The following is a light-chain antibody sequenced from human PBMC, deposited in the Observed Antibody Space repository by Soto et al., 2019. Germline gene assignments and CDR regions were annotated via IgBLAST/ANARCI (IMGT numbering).Light chain of an antibody. Sequence: DIPMTQSPSSLSASVGDRVTITCQASQDISNYLNWYQQKPGKAPKLLIYDASNLETGVPSRFSGSGSGTDFTFTISSLQTEDIATYYCQQYDNLPLTFGEGTKVESK. CDR2: DAS. V-gene: IGKV1-33*01. CDR3: QQYDNLPLT. J-gene: IGKJ4*01. CDR1: QDISNY.